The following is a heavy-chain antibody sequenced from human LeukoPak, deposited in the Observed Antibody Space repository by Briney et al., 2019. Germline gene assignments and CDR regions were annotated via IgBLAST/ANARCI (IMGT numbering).Heavy chain of an antibody. D-gene: IGHD6-6*01. CDR2: IHPGDSDT. V-gene: IGHV5-51*07. Sequence: GESLKISCKGTRHSFSTYWIGWVHQMPGEGLEWMGIIHPGDSDTRYSPSFQGQVTISADKSISTAYLQWSSLKASDTAMYYCATQNPYSSSYFDYWGQGTLVTVSS. J-gene: IGHJ4*02. CDR1: RHSFSTYW. CDR3: ATQNPYSSSYFDY.